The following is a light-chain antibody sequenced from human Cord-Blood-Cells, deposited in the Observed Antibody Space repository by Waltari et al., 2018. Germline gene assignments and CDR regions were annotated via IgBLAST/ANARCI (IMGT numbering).Light chain of an antibody. V-gene: IGKV1-39*01. CDR3: QQSYSTPFT. Sequence: DIQLTQSPSSMSASVGVRLTLTCLASQSINSSLHWYQQKPGKASKLLIDAASSLQSGVPSRFSGSGSGTDFTLTISSLQPEDFATYYCQQSYSTPFTFGPGTKVDIK. J-gene: IGKJ3*01. CDR1: QSINSS. CDR2: AAS.